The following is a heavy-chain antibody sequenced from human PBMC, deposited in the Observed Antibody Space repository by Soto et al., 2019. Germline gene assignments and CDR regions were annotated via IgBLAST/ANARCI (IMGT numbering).Heavy chain of an antibody. CDR1: GYTFTSYG. J-gene: IGHJ6*02. D-gene: IGHD3-22*01. V-gene: IGHV1-18*04. CDR2: ISAYNGNT. Sequence: ASVKVSCKASGYTFTSYGISWVRQAPGQGLEWMGWISAYNGNTNYAQKLQGRVTMTTDTSTSTAYMELRSLKSDDTAVYYCAREDYYDSSGYLPVRYYFGMDVWGQGTTVTVS. CDR3: AREDYYDSSGYLPVRYYFGMDV.